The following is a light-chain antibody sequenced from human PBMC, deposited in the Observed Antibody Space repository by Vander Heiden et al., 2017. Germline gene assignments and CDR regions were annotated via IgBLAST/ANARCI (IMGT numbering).Light chain of an antibody. CDR1: QSISSY. J-gene: IGKJ1*01. V-gene: IGKV1-39*01. CDR3: QQSYSTPRT. Sequence: DLQLTQSPSSLSASVGDRVTITCRASQSISSYLNWYQQKPGKAPKLQIYAAYRLQSGVPSRFISSGALTYFTLTISSLQPEDFSTYHCQQSYSTPRTFGQGTKVEIK. CDR2: AAY.